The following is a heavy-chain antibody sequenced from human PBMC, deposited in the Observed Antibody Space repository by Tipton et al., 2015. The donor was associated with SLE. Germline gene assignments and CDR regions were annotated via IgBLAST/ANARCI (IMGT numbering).Heavy chain of an antibody. CDR2: TSESGAGT. CDR3: AKDILRYYDILSGSFFDS. D-gene: IGHD3-9*01. CDR1: GFTFWSHD. V-gene: IGHV3-23*01. J-gene: IGHJ4*02. Sequence: SLRLSCATSGFTFWSHDMGWVRQAPGKGLEWVSVTSESGAGTHYINSVRGRFTISRDNAKNSLYLQMNSLRAEDTALYYCAKDILRYYDILSGSFFDSWGQGTLVTVSS.